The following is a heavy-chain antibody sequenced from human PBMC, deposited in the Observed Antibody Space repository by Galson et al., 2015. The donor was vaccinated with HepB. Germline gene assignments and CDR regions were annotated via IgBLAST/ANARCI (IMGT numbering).Heavy chain of an antibody. J-gene: IGHJ6*03. CDR2: INAGNGDT. Sequence: SVKVSCKASGYTFTPYAIHWVRQAPGQRLEWMGWINAGNGDTKYSQKFQDRVTLTRDTSATTAYMELSGLRSEDTALYYCARAPLLRSVDWPTRGYYYYMDVWGKGTTVSVSS. V-gene: IGHV1-3*01. CDR3: ARAPLLRSVDWPTRGYYYYMDV. CDR1: GYTFTPYA. D-gene: IGHD3-9*01.